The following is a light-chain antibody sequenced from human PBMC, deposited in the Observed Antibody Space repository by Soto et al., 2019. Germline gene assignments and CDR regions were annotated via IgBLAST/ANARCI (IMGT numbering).Light chain of an antibody. CDR1: QSVSSSY. V-gene: IGKV3-20*01. Sequence: EIVLTQSPGTLSLSPGERATLSCRASQSVSSSYLAWYQQKPGQAPRLPMYGASSRATGIPDRFSGSGSGTDFTLTISRLEPEDFAVYYCQQYGSSPYTFGQGTKVDIK. J-gene: IGKJ2*01. CDR2: GAS. CDR3: QQYGSSPYT.